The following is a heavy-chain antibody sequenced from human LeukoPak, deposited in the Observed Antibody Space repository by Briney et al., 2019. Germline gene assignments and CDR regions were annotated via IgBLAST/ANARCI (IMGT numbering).Heavy chain of an antibody. J-gene: IGHJ4*02. CDR1: GGTLSSYA. CDR3: ARGWELER. V-gene: IGHV1-2*06. Sequence: ASVKVSCKASGGTLSSYAISWVRQAPGQGLEWMGRISPNSGGTNYAQKFQGRVTMTRDTSISTAYMELSRLRSDDTAVYYCARGWELERWGQGTLVTVSS. CDR2: ISPNSGGT. D-gene: IGHD1-26*01.